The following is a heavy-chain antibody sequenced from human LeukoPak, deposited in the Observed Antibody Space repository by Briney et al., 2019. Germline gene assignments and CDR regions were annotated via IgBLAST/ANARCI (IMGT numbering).Heavy chain of an antibody. J-gene: IGHJ4*02. CDR2: INHSGST. V-gene: IGHV4-34*01. D-gene: IGHD4-17*01. Sequence: SETLSLTCAVYGGSFSGYYWSWIRQPPGKGLEWIGEINHSGSTNYNPSLKSRVTISVDTSKNQFSLKLSSVTAADTAVYYCARGMTTVTSEDYWGQGTLVTVSS. CDR3: ARGMTTVTSEDY. CDR1: GGSFSGYY.